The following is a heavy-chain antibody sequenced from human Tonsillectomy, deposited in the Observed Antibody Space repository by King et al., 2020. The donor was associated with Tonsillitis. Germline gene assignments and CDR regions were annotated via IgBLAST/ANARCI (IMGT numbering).Heavy chain of an antibody. CDR3: AKNHGYIYRYYFDY. D-gene: IGHD5-18*01. J-gene: IGHJ4*02. V-gene: IGHV3-23*04. CDR2: ISGSGGST. CDR1: GFTFSSYA. Sequence: VQLVESGGGLVQPGGSLRLSCAASGFTFSSYAMTWVRQAPGKGLEWVSAISGSGGSTFYADTVKGRFTISRDISKNTLYLQMNSLRAEDTAVYYCAKNHGYIYRYYFDYWGQGTLVTVSS.